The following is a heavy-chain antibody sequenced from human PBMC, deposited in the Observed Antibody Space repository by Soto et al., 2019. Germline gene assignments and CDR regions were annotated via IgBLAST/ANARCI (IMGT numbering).Heavy chain of an antibody. V-gene: IGHV3-30*04. CDR1: RFTVSSHA. CDR2: ISHDGRQK. D-gene: IGHD3-9*01. J-gene: IGHJ4*02. Sequence: QVQLVESGGGVVQPGRSLRLSCAASRFTVSSHAMHWVRQAPGKGLEWVAVISHDGRQKHYVDSVKGRFTLSRDESDNTVYLQMNSLRPEDTAVYYGAKDVYFDSYYFDQWGQGTLVTVSS. CDR3: AKDVYFDSYYFDQ.